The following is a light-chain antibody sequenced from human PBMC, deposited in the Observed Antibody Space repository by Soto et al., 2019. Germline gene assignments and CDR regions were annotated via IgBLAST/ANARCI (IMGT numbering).Light chain of an antibody. J-gene: IGLJ1*01. CDR1: SSDVGGYNY. CDR2: EVN. CDR3: SSYTSSSTLGV. V-gene: IGLV2-8*01. Sequence: QSALTQPPSASGSPGQSVAISCTGTSSDVGGYNYVSWYQQHPGKAPKLMIYEVNKRPSGVPDRFSGSKSGNTASLTVSGLQAEDEADYYCSSYTSSSTLGVFGTGTKVTVL.